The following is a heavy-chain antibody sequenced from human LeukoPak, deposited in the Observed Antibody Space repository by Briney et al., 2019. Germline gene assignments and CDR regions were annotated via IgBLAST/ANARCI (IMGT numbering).Heavy chain of an antibody. V-gene: IGHV1-2*02. CDR2: ISPNSGGT. Sequence: GASVMCSCKASGYTFTAFYIHWVRQAPGQGLEWMGWISPNSGGTNYAQKFQGRVTMTRDTSITTSYMDLDRLQWDDTAVYYCARGGGRTMVTFDYWAQGTLVTVSS. D-gene: IGHD4/OR15-4a*01. CDR1: GYTFTAFY. CDR3: ARGGGRTMVTFDY. J-gene: IGHJ4*02.